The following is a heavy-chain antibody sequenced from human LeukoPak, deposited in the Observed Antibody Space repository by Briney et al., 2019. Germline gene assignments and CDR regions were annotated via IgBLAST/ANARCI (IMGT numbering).Heavy chain of an antibody. V-gene: IGHV4-59*01. Sequence: SETLSLTCTVSGVSISSYYWSWIRQPPGKGLECIGYSGSINYNPSLKSRVTISVDTSKNQFSLKLNSVTAADTAVYYCARGGAYGSGSYLGLGMDVWGQGTTVTVSS. CDR3: ARGGAYGSGSYLGLGMDV. CDR1: GVSISSYY. CDR2: SGSI. D-gene: IGHD3-10*01. J-gene: IGHJ6*02.